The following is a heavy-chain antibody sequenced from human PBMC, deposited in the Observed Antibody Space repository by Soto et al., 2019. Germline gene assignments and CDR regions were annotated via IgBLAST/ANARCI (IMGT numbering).Heavy chain of an antibody. D-gene: IGHD2-15*01. V-gene: IGHV1-69*05. CDR1: GGTFSSYA. J-gene: IGHJ3*02. CDR2: IIPIFGTA. CDR3: ARDINTVEDIVVVVAATPAHAFDI. Sequence: SVKVSCKASGGTFSSYAISWVRQAPGQGLEWMGGIIPIFGTANYAQKFQGRVNITRDTSASTAYMELSSLRSDDTAVYYCARDINTVEDIVVVVAATPAHAFDIWGQGTMVTVSS.